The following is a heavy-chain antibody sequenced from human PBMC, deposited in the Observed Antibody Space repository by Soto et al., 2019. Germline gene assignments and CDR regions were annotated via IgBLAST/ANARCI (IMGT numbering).Heavy chain of an antibody. V-gene: IGHV4-28*01. CDR3: ARKRAGAAGRDYFDY. D-gene: IGHD6-25*01. J-gene: IGHJ4*02. Sequence: PSETLSLTCAVSGYSISSTDWWGWIRQPPGKGLEWIGYIHYSGSSHYNPSLKSRVTMSVDTYKNQFSLKLSSVTAVDTTVYYCARKRAGAAGRDYFDYWGLGILVTVSS. CDR1: GYSISSTDW. CDR2: IHYSGSS.